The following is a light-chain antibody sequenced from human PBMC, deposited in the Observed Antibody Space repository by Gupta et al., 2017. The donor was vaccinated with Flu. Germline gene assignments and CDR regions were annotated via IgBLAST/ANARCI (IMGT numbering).Light chain of an antibody. CDR1: QNVLYTPNNKTY. J-gene: IGKJ2*03. V-gene: IGKV4-1*01. Sequence: DIVMTQSPDSLAVSLGERVTINCRSSQNVLYTPNNKTYLAWYQQKTGQPPNLLIYWAYARESGVPERFSGSGFGTDFTLTITSLQAEDVAGYYCQQYYSSPHSFGQGTKLELK. CDR2: WAY. CDR3: QQYYSSPHS.